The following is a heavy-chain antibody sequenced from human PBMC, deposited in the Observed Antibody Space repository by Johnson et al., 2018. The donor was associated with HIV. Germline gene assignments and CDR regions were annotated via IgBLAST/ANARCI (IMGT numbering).Heavy chain of an antibody. CDR2: ISGSGENT. J-gene: IGHJ3*02. CDR3: VKVGLVGVKEGVGGFDI. V-gene: IGHV3-23*04. D-gene: IGHD1-26*01. Sequence: VKLVESGGGLVQPGGSLRLSCAVSGFTFSNYAMSWVRQAPGKGLEWVSGISGSGENTHYAESVKGRFTISRDNSKNTLYLQMISLRAEDMAVYYCVKVGLVGVKEGVGGFDIWGPGTMVTVSS. CDR1: GFTFSNYA.